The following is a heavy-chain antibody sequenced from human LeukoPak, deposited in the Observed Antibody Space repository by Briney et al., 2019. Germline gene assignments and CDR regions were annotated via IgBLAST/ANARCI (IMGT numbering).Heavy chain of an antibody. Sequence: PGGSLRLSCAASGFTFSNYRMNWVRQAPGKGLEWVAVISYDGSNKYYADSVKGRFTISRDNSKNTLYLQMNSLRAEDTAVYYCARGPYCSSTSCYLTDYYGMDVWGQGTTVTVSS. J-gene: IGHJ6*02. D-gene: IGHD2-2*01. CDR1: GFTFSNYR. V-gene: IGHV3-30*03. CDR3: ARGPYCSSTSCYLTDYYGMDV. CDR2: ISYDGSNK.